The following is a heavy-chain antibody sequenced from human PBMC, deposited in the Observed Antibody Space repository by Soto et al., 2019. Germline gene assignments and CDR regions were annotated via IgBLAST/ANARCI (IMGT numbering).Heavy chain of an antibody. D-gene: IGHD1-1*01. CDR3: ASELAAVNWFDP. CDR1: GFTFSSYS. Sequence: EVQLVEAGGGLVQPGGSLSLSCAASGFTFSSYSMTWVRQAQGKGLEWVSYISISSSTIYYADSVKGRFTISRDNAKNSLYLQMNSLRDEDTAVYYCASELAAVNWFDPWGQGTLVTVSS. V-gene: IGHV3-48*02. CDR2: ISISSSTI. J-gene: IGHJ5*02.